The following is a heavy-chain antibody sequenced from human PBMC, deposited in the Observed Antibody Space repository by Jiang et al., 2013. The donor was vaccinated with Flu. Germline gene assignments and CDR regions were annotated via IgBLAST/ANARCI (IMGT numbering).Heavy chain of an antibody. D-gene: IGHD2-2*02. V-gene: IGHV5-51*01. CDR2: IYPGDSDT. CDR1: GYIFSNHW. J-gene: IGHJ4*02. Sequence: AEVKKPGESLKISCKGSGYIFSNHWIGWVRQMPGKGLEWMGIIYPGDSDTRYSPSFQGQVTISADKSISTAYLQYSSLEASDTAMYYCARQYCSSANCYTYFDYWGQGTLVTVSS. CDR3: ARQYCSSANCYTYFDY.